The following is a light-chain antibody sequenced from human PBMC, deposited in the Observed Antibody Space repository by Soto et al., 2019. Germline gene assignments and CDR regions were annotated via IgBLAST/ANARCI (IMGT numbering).Light chain of an antibody. CDR2: GNS. Sequence: QSVLTQPPSVSGAPGQRVTISCTGSSSNIGAGYDVHWYLQLPGTAPKLLIYGNSNRPSGVPDRFSGSKSGTSASLAITGLQAEDEADYYCQSYDSSLSGSVFGGRTKVTVL. J-gene: IGLJ2*01. V-gene: IGLV1-40*01. CDR1: SSNIGAGYD. CDR3: QSYDSSLSGSV.